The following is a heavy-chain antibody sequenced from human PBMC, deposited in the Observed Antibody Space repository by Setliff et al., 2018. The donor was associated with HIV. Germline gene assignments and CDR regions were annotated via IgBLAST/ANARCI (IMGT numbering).Heavy chain of an antibody. CDR2: IYHSGST. Sequence: PSETLSLTCAVSSGSISTTNYWGWIRQPPGKGLEWIGSIYHSGSTYYNPSLKSRVTISVETSKNQFSLKLSSVTAADTAVYYCARDLMAPDRYFDYWGQGTLVTVSS. D-gene: IGHD2-8*01. J-gene: IGHJ4*02. CDR3: ARDLMAPDRYFDY. V-gene: IGHV4-38-2*02. CDR1: SGSISTTNY.